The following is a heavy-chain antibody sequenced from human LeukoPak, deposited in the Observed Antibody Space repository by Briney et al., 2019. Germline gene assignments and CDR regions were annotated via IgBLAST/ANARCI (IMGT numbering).Heavy chain of an antibody. D-gene: IGHD6-13*01. J-gene: IGHJ3*01. V-gene: IGHV3-23*01. CDR2: ISGSGDTA. CDR3: AKGTGYSSSWYRDALDV. CDR1: GFTFRNYG. Sequence: GGSLRLSCAASGFTFRNYGMIWVRQAPGKGPEWVSGISGSGDTAYYADSEKGRFTISRDNSKNTLYLQMKSLRAEDTAVYYCAKGTGYSSSWYRDALDVWGQGTMVTVSS.